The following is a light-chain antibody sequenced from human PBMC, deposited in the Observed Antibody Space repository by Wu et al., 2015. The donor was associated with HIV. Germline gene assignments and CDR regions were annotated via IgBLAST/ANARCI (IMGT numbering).Light chain of an antibody. Sequence: DIQMTQSPSSLSASVGDRVTITCRASQSISNYLNWYQQKPGKAPQLLIYAASSLQSGVPSRFSGSGSGTDFTLTISSLQPEDFATYYCQQSYSIPRTFGQGPRWKSN. J-gene: IGKJ1*01. CDR3: QQSYSIPRT. V-gene: IGKV1-39*01. CDR2: AAS. CDR1: QSISNY.